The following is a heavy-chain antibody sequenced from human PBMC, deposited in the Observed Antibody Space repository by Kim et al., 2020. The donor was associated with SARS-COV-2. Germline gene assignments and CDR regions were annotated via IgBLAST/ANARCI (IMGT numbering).Heavy chain of an antibody. J-gene: IGHJ4*02. CDR3: ARVPFVLRLLEWFPHFDY. Sequence: KGRFTISRDNAKNSLYLQMNSLRDEDTAVYYCARVPFVLRLLEWFPHFDYWGQGTLVTVSS. V-gene: IGHV3-48*02. D-gene: IGHD3-3*01.